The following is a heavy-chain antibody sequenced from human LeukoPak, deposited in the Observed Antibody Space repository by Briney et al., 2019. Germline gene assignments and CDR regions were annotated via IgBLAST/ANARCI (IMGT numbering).Heavy chain of an antibody. Sequence: SETLSLTCTVSGGSVSSGSYYWSWIRQPPGKGLEWIGYIYYSGSTNHNPSLKSRVTISVDTSKNQFSLQLSSVTAADTAVYYCARDAYSNYGRWFDPWGQGTLVTVSS. D-gene: IGHD4-11*01. CDR1: GGSVSSGSYY. CDR3: ARDAYSNYGRWFDP. J-gene: IGHJ5*02. V-gene: IGHV4-61*01. CDR2: IYYSGST.